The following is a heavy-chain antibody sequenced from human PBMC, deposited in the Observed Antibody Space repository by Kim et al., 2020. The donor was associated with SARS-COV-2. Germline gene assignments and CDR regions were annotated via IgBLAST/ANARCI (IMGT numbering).Heavy chain of an antibody. Sequence: SETLSLTCTVSGGSISTYYWSWIRQPPGKGLEWIGNIFYTGSTNYNPSLKSRVTISADTSKNHFSLKLSSVTAEDTAMYYCASGGGHSTHTFDSWGQGTLVTVSS. CDR2: IFYTGST. J-gene: IGHJ4*02. V-gene: IGHV4-59*13. CDR3: ASGGGHSTHTFDS. CDR1: GGSISTYY. D-gene: IGHD3-16*01.